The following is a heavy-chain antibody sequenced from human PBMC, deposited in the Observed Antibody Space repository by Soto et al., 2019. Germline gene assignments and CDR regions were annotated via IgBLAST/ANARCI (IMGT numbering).Heavy chain of an antibody. V-gene: IGHV4-30-2*01. CDR1: GGSISSGGYS. CDR3: AREMATTFDAFDI. CDR2: IYHSGST. J-gene: IGHJ3*02. D-gene: IGHD1-1*01. Sequence: SETLSLTCAVSGGSISSGGYSWSWIRQPPGKGLEWIGYIYHSGSTYYNPSLKSRVTISVDRSKNQFSLKLSSVTAADTAGYYCAREMATTFDAFDIWGQGTMVTVSS.